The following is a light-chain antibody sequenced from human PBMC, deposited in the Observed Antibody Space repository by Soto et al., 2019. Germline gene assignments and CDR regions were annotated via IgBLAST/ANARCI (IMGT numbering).Light chain of an antibody. CDR2: DAS. CDR3: HQYHNFPRT. Sequence: DIQMTQSPSTLSASGGDRVTITCRASRSISSWLAWYQQKPGKAPKLLIFDASSLESGVPSRFSGSGSGTEFTLTISSLQPDDFATYYCHQYHNFPRTFGQGTKVDIK. J-gene: IGKJ1*01. CDR1: RSISSW. V-gene: IGKV1-5*01.